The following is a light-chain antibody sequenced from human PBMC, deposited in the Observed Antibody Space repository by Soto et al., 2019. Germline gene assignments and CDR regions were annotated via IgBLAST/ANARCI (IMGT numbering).Light chain of an antibody. Sequence: EIVLTQSSATLSLSPGERATLSCRASQSVSSYLAWYQQKPGQAPRLLIYDASNRATGIPARFSGSGSGTDFTLTISSLEPEDFAVYYCQQRSNWPPPFGQGTRLEIK. V-gene: IGKV3-11*01. CDR1: QSVSSY. J-gene: IGKJ5*01. CDR3: QQRSNWPPP. CDR2: DAS.